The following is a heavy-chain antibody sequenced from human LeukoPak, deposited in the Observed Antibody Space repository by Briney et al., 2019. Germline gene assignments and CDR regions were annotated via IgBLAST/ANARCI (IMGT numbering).Heavy chain of an antibody. CDR2: IKSIPNGATT. D-gene: IGHD1-26*01. J-gene: IGHJ5*02. V-gene: IGHV3-15*01. Sequence: GGSLRLSCAASGFIFSNTWMSWVRQAPGKGLEWVALIKSIPNGATTDYAAPVKGRFTISRDDSKNTVYLQMKSLKTEDTALYYCTRDSGTYNWFDPWGQGTLVTVSS. CDR3: TRDSGTYNWFDP. CDR1: GFIFSNTW.